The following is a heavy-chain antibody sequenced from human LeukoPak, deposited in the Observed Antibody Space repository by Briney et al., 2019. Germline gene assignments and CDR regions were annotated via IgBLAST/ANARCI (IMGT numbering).Heavy chain of an antibody. CDR1: GYTFTSCA. CDR3: ARSYDSSGYLDY. D-gene: IGHD3-22*01. J-gene: IGHJ4*02. CDR2: INTNTGTP. V-gene: IGHV7-4-1*02. Sequence: GASVKVSCKASGYTFTSCAMNLVRQAPGQGLEWVGWINTNTGTPTYAQGFTGRFVFSLHTPLSTAYLQISSLKAEDTDVYYCARSYDSSGYLDYWGQGTLVTVSS.